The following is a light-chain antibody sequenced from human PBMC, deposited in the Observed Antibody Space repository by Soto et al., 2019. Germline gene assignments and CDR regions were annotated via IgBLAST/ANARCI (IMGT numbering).Light chain of an antibody. V-gene: IGLV2-11*01. CDR3: AAWDDSLNGVV. J-gene: IGLJ2*01. Sequence: QSALTQPRSVSGSPGQSVTISCTGTSSDIGNYNYVSWYQQYPGKAPKLIIYDDDQRPSGVPDRFSGSRSGTSASLAISGLQSEDETDYYCAAWDDSLNGVVFGGGTKLTVL. CDR2: DDD. CDR1: SSDIGNYNY.